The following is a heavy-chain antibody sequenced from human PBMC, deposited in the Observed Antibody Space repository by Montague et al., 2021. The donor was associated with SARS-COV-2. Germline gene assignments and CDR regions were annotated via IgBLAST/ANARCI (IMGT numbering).Heavy chain of an antibody. J-gene: IGHJ5*02. CDR2: IYHSGST. CDR3: ASSPYYYGSGA. Sequence: SETLSLTCAVSGGSISSSNWWSWVRQPPGKGLEWIGEIYHSGSTXYNPSLKSRVTISVDKSKNQFSLKLSSVTAADTAVYYCASSPYYYGSGAWGQGTLVTVSS. V-gene: IGHV4-4*02. D-gene: IGHD3-10*01. CDR1: GGSISSSNW.